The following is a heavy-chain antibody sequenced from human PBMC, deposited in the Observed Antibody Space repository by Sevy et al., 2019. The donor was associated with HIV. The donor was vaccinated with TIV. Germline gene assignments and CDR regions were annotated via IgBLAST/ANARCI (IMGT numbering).Heavy chain of an antibody. J-gene: IGHJ5*02. CDR1: GFTFSSYS. CDR3: AAGTVVTPYWFDP. CDR2: ISSSSSYI. Sequence: GGSLRLSCAASGFTFSSYSMNWVRQAPGKGLEWVSSISSSSSYIYYADSVKGRFTISRDNAKKSLYLQMNSLGAEDTAVYYCAAGTVVTPYWFDPWGQGTLVTVSS. V-gene: IGHV3-21*01. D-gene: IGHD2-21*02.